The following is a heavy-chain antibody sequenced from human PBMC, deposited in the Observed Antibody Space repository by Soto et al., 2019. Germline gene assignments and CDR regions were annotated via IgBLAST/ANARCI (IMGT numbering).Heavy chain of an antibody. CDR3: AAGGGLPRYY. V-gene: IGHV4-30-2*01. Sequence: QLQLQESGSGLVKPSQTLSLTCAVSGGSISSGGYSWSWIRQPPGKGLEWIGYIYHSGSTYYNPYLKSRVTMSVDRSKNQFSLKLSSVTSADTAVYYCAAGGGLPRYYWGQGTLVTVSS. CDR2: IYHSGST. D-gene: IGHD5-12*01. J-gene: IGHJ4*02. CDR1: GGSISSGGYS.